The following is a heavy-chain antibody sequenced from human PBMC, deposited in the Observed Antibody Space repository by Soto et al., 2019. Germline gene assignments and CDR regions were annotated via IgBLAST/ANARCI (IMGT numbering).Heavy chain of an antibody. V-gene: IGHV3-23*01. D-gene: IGHD6-13*01. CDR2: ISGSGGST. CDR3: AKDQSSWYEKFDY. CDR1: GFTFSSYA. Sequence: EVQLLESGGGLVQPGGSLRLSCAASGFTFSSYAMSWVRQAPGKGLEWVSAISGSGGSTYYADSVKGRFTISRDNSKITLYLQMNSLRAEDTAVYYCAKDQSSWYEKFDYWGQGTLVTVSS. J-gene: IGHJ4*02.